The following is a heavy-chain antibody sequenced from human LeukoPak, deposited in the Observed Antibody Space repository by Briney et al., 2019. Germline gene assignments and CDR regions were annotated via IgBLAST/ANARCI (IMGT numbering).Heavy chain of an antibody. D-gene: IGHD3-3*01. CDR1: GYTFTSYD. CDR3: ARGDYYDFWSGYFADAFDI. V-gene: IGHV1-8*01. CDR2: MNPNSGNT. Sequence: ASVKVSCKASGYTFTSYDINWVRQATGQGLEWMGWMNPNSGNTGYAQKFQGRVTMTRNTTISTAYMELSSLRSEDTAVYYCARGDYYDFWSGYFADAFDIWGQGTMVTVSS. J-gene: IGHJ3*02.